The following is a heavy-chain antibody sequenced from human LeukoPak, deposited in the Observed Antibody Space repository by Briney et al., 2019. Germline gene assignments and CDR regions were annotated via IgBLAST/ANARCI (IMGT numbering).Heavy chain of an antibody. D-gene: IGHD3-3*01. Sequence: PGGSLRLSFAASGFTFSSYGMHWVRQAPGKGLEWVAFIRYDGSNKYYADSVKGRFTISRDNSKNTLYLQMNSLRAEDTAVYYCAKSLWIFGVVTYHWGQGTLVTVSS. CDR3: AKSLWIFGVVTYH. CDR1: GFTFSSYG. CDR2: IRYDGSNK. V-gene: IGHV3-30*02. J-gene: IGHJ5*02.